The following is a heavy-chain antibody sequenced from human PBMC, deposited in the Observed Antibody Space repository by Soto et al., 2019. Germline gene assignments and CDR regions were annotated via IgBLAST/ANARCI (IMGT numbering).Heavy chain of an antibody. CDR3: ARIQYYDFWSGYYKTEPYYYYGMDV. J-gene: IGHJ6*02. CDR1: GGTFSSYA. D-gene: IGHD3-3*01. V-gene: IGHV1-69*06. Sequence: VASVKVSCKASGGTFSSYAISWVRQAPGQGLEWMGGIIPIFGTANYAQKFQGRVTITADKSTSTAYMELSSLRSEDTAVYYCARIQYYDFWSGYYKTEPYYYYGMDVWGQGTTVTVSS. CDR2: IIPIFGTA.